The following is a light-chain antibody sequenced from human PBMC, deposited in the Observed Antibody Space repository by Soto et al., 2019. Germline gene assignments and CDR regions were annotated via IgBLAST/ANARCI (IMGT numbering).Light chain of an antibody. V-gene: IGKV3-15*01. CDR1: QSVGSN. CDR2: AAS. Sequence: EIVMTQSPATLSLSPGERATLSCRASQSVGSNLAWYQQKPGQAPRLLIYAASTRATRIPARYRGSGSATEFTLTISSLESEDFAVYYCQHFSNWAWTFGRGTTLE. J-gene: IGKJ1*01. CDR3: QHFSNWAWT.